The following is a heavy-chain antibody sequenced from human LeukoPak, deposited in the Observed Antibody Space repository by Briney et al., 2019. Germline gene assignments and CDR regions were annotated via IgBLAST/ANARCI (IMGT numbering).Heavy chain of an antibody. J-gene: IGHJ6*02. CDR2: IYSGGTT. CDR3: ARRSYCSGGSCYPDYYYYGMDV. Sequence: WGSLRLSCAASGFTVSSNYMSWVRQAPGKGLEWVSVIYSGGTTYYADSVKGRFTISRDNSKNTLYLQMNSLRAEDTAVYYCARRSYCSGGSCYPDYYYYGMDVWGQGTTVTVSS. D-gene: IGHD2-15*01. CDR1: GFTVSSNY. V-gene: IGHV3-53*01.